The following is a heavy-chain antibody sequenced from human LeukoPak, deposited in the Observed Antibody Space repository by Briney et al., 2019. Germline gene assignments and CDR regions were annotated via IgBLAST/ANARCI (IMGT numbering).Heavy chain of an antibody. V-gene: IGHV1-2*02. J-gene: IGHJ1*01. CDR3: ARDWGSLGYCSGGSCYQYFQH. Sequence: ASVKVSCKASGYTFTGYYMHWVRQAPGQGLEWMGWFNPNSGGTNYAQKFQGRVTMTRDTSISTAYMELSRLRSDDTAVYYCARDWGSLGYCSGGSCYQYFQHWGQGTLVTVSS. CDR1: GYTFTGYY. D-gene: IGHD2-15*01. CDR2: FNPNSGGT.